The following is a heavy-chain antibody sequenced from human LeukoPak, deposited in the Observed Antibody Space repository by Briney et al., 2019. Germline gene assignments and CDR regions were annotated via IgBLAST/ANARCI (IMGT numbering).Heavy chain of an antibody. D-gene: IGHD3-9*01. CDR3: ARDFDVDGDAFDI. Sequence: KPSETLSLTCTVSGGSISSYYWSWIRQPPGKGLEWIGYIYYSGSTNYNPSLKSRVTISVDTSKNQFSLKLSSVTAADTAVYYCARDFDVDGDAFDIWGQGTMVTVSS. CDR2: IYYSGST. V-gene: IGHV4-59*01. J-gene: IGHJ3*02. CDR1: GGSISSYY.